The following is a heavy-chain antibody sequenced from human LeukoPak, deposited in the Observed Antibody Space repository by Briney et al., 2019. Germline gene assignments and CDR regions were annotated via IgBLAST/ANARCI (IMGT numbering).Heavy chain of an antibody. V-gene: IGHV1-24*01. CDR1: GYTLTELS. CDR2: FDPEDGET. Sequence: ASVKVSCKVSGYTLTELSLHWVRQAPGKGLEWMGRFDPEDGETIYARKFQGRVTMTEDTSTDTAYMELSSLRSEDTAVYYCARAQGYCSGGSCPGPNYFDYWGQGTLVTVPS. J-gene: IGHJ4*02. D-gene: IGHD2-15*01. CDR3: ARAQGYCSGGSCPGPNYFDY.